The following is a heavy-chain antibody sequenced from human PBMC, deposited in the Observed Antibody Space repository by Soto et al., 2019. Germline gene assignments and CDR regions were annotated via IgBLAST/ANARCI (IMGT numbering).Heavy chain of an antibody. D-gene: IGHD3-16*02. CDR3: AKALGELSPESFDY. CDR1: GFTFSSYA. CDR2: MSYDGNNQ. J-gene: IGHJ4*02. V-gene: IGHV3-30*18. Sequence: GGSLRLSCAASGFTFSSYAMHWIRQAPGKGLEWVAIMSYDGNNQYYADSVKGRFTISRDNFKNTLHLQMNSLRAEDTAVYYCAKALGELSPESFDYWGQGILVTVSS.